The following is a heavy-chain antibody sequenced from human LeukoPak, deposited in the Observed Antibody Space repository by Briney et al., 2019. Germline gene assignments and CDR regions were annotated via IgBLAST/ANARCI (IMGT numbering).Heavy chain of an antibody. CDR1: GFTFSSYA. CDR2: IRYDGSNK. CDR3: AKAPSITMVRGVISYYYGMDV. J-gene: IGHJ6*02. Sequence: GGSLRLSCAASGFTFSSYAMSWVRQAPGKGLEWVAFIRYDGSNKYYADSVKGRFTISRDNSKNTLYLQMNSLRAEDTAVYYCAKAPSITMVRGVISYYYGMDVWGQGTTVTVSS. D-gene: IGHD3-10*01. V-gene: IGHV3-30*02.